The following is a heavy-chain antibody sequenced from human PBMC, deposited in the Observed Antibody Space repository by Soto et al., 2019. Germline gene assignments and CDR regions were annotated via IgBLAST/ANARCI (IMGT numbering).Heavy chain of an antibody. D-gene: IGHD2-15*01. CDR1: GYPFTNCD. CDR3: ARRPHCSGGICYYGLDN. J-gene: IGHJ4*02. Sequence: AAVKVSCKASGYPFTNCDINWVRQAPGQLLEWMGWMNPDSGHAAYAQKFQGRVTLTTSTSTSTVYMEMRSLGSEDTAVYYCARRPHCSGGICYYGLDNWGQGTLVTVSS. V-gene: IGHV1-8*01. CDR2: MNPDSGHA.